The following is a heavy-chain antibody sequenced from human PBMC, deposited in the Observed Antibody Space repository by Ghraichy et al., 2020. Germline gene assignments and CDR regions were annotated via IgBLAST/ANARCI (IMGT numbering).Heavy chain of an antibody. V-gene: IGHV3-9*01. J-gene: IGHJ4*02. CDR2: ISWNSGSI. CDR3: AKDRNRWELGYFDY. CDR1: GFTFDDYA. D-gene: IGHD1-26*01. Sequence: GGSLRLSCAASGFTFDDYAMHWVRQAPGKGLEWVSGISWNSGSIGYADSVKGRFTISRDNAKNSLYLQMNSLRAEDTALYYCAKDRNRWELGYFDYWGQGTLVTVSS.